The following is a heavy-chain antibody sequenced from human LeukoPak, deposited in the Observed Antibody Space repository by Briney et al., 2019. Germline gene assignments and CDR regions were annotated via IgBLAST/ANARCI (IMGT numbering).Heavy chain of an antibody. V-gene: IGHV1-69*02. J-gene: IGHJ6*03. CDR1: GGTFSSYT. CDR3: ASLWFGELEQEYYYYMDV. CDR2: IIPILGIA. Sequence: SVTVSCKASGGTFSSYTISWVRQAPGQGLEWMGRIIPILGIANYAQKFQGRVTITADKSTSTAYMELSSLRSEDTAVYYCASLWFGELEQEYYYYMDVWGKGTTVTVSS. D-gene: IGHD3-10*01.